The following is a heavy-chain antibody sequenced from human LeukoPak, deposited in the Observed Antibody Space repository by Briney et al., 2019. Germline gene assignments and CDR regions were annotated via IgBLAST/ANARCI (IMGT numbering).Heavy chain of an antibody. D-gene: IGHD2-15*01. V-gene: IGHV3-53*01. CDR2: LYTGGNT. J-gene: IGHJ4*02. CDR3: ARQGYCSGGTCLLFDY. CDR1: GFNVSRNY. Sequence: RGSLRLSCAASGFNVSRNYMSWVRQAPGKGLEWVSVLYTGGNTYYADSVKGRFTISRDNSENMLYLQMNSLRVEDTAVYYCARQGYCSGGTCLLFDYWGQGTLVTVSS.